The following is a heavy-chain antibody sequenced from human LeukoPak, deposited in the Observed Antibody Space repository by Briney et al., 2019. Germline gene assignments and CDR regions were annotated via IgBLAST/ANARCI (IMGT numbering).Heavy chain of an antibody. V-gene: IGHV3-9*01. Sequence: GGSLRLSCAASGFTFDDYAMHWVRQAPGKGLEWVSGISWNSGSIGYADSVRGRFTISRDNAKSSLYLQMNSLRAEDTAVYYCARGGSGRPDYWGQGTLVTVSS. CDR2: ISWNSGSI. J-gene: IGHJ4*02. D-gene: IGHD3-10*01. CDR3: ARGGSGRPDY. CDR1: GFTFDDYA.